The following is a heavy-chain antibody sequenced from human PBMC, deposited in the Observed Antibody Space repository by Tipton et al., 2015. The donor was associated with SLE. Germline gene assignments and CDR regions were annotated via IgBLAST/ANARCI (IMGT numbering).Heavy chain of an antibody. D-gene: IGHD2-15*01. CDR1: GDSITSGSYY. J-gene: IGHJ4*02. CDR3: ARRPANNSQFDY. V-gene: IGHV4-39*07. Sequence: TLSLTCSVSGDSITSGSYYWVWIRQAPGKGLEWIGRLHHSGRSYYNPSLKSRVTISLDTSRTQFSLKVTSVTAADTAVYYCARRPANNSQFDYWGQGMLVTVSS. CDR2: LHHSGRS.